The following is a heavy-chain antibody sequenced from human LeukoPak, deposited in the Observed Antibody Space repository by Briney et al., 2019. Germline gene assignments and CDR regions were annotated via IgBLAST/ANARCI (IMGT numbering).Heavy chain of an antibody. CDR1: QFIFSTYA. D-gene: IGHD1-7*01. CDR3: TKRGPTGTNDY. J-gene: IGHJ4*02. V-gene: IGHV3-23*01. Sequence: GGSLRLSCAASQFIFSTYAMSWVRQAPGKGLEWVSGITSSGGSTYYADSVRGRFTISRDNSKNTLYLQMNSLRVEDTAVYYCTKRGPTGTNDYWGQGTLVTVSS. CDR2: ITSSGGST.